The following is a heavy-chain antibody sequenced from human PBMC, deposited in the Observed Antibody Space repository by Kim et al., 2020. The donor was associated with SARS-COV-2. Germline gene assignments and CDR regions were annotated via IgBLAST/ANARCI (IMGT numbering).Heavy chain of an antibody. CDR3: AKEWGYSSGWYTRGYYYYYGMDV. CDR1: GFTFDDYA. J-gene: IGHJ6*02. D-gene: IGHD6-19*01. Sequence: GGSLRLSCATSGFTFDDYAMHWVRQAPGKGLEWVSLISGDGGSTYYADSVKGRFTISRDNSKNSLYLQMNSLRTEDTALYYCAKEWGYSSGWYTRGYYYYYGMDVWGQGTTVTVSS. CDR2: ISGDGGST. V-gene: IGHV3-43*02.